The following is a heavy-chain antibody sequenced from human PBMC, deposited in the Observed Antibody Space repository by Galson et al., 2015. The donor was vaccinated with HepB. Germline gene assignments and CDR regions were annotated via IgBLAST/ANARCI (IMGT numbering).Heavy chain of an antibody. CDR2: ISYDGSNK. D-gene: IGHD3-22*01. Sequence: SLRLSCAASGFTFSSYAMHWVRQAPGKGLEWVAVISYDGSNKYYADSVKGRFTISRDNAKNSLYLQMDSLRAEDTAVYYCARDLPLSHADSSGVDYWGQGTLVTVSS. CDR3: ARDLPLSHADSSGVDY. J-gene: IGHJ4*02. V-gene: IGHV3-30*04. CDR1: GFTFSSYA.